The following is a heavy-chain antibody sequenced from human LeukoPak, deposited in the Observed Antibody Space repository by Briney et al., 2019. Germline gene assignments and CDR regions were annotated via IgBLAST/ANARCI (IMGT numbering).Heavy chain of an antibody. J-gene: IGHJ4*02. D-gene: IGHD3-16*01. Sequence: GGSLRLSCPAAGFTFNGYDIHWVRQATGKGLEWVSGIDTAGDSHYLGSVKGRFTISRENAKNPVYLQMNSLRAGGTAVYYSAGRSSRGGFYYWGQGTLVTVSS. CDR3: AGRSSRGGFYY. CDR1: GFTFNGYD. V-gene: IGHV3-13*01. CDR2: IDTAGDS.